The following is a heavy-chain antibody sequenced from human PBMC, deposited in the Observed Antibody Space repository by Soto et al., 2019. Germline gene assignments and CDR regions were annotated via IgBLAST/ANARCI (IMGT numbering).Heavy chain of an antibody. J-gene: IGHJ4*02. Sequence: VPLLESGGGLIQPGRSLRLSCAASGFSFSDYGMNWIRQVPGKGLEWVSTISGSGDTAYYADSVKGRFTISRDNSKNTLYLQMASLRAEDTAIYYCATKITFGGISDYWGQGTLVTVSS. CDR2: ISGSGDTA. V-gene: IGHV3-23*01. D-gene: IGHD3-16*01. CDR3: ATKITFGGISDY. CDR1: GFSFSDYG.